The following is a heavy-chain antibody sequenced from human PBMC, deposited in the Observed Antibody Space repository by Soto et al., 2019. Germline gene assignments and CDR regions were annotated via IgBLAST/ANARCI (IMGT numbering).Heavy chain of an antibody. J-gene: IGHJ6*03. CDR1: GYTFTSYD. D-gene: IGHD2-2*01. CDR3: ARTIEGGCSSTSCYPPYYYYYMDV. V-gene: IGHV1-8*01. CDR2: MNPNSGNT. Sequence: ASVKVSCKASGYTFTSYDINWVRQATGQGREWMGWMNPNSGNTGYAQKFQGRVTMTRNTSISTAYMELSSRRSEDTAVYYCARTIEGGCSSTSCYPPYYYYYMDVWGKGTTVTVSS.